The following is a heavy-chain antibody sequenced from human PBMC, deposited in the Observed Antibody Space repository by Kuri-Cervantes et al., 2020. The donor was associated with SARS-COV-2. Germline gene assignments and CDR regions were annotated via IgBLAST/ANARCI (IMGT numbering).Heavy chain of an antibody. D-gene: IGHD2-15*01. Sequence: GGSLRLSCAASGFTFSSYWMHWVRQAPGKGLVWVSRINSDGSSTSYADSVKGRFTISRDNAKNSLYLQMNSLRAEDTAVYYCARDGVSLKGHYYYYMDVWGKGTTVTVSS. V-gene: IGHV3-74*01. CDR1: GFTFSSYW. CDR3: ARDGVSLKGHYYYYMDV. J-gene: IGHJ6*03. CDR2: INSDGSST.